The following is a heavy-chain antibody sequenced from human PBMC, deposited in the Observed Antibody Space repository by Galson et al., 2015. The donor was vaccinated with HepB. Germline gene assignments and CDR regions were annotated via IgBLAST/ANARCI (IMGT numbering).Heavy chain of an antibody. CDR3: ARVIPVPGEYYYGMDV. V-gene: IGHV3-30-3*01. CDR1: GFTFRSYA. CDR2: ISYDGSIK. D-gene: IGHD6-19*01. J-gene: IGHJ6*02. Sequence: SLRLSCAASGFTFRSYAMHWVRQAPGKGLDWVVVISYDGSIKYYADSVKGRFTISRDNSKNTLYLQMNSLGAEDTAVYFCARVIPVPGEYYYGMDVWGQGTTVTVSS.